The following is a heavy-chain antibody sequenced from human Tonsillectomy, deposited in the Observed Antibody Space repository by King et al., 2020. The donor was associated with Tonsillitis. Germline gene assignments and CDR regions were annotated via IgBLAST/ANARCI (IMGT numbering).Heavy chain of an antibody. CDR1: GDTVSSNSAA. J-gene: IGHJ4*02. D-gene: IGHD3-22*01. Sequence: VQLQESGPGLVKPSQTLSLTCAISGDTVSSNSAAWNWIRQSPSRGLEWLGRTYYRSKWYNDYAVSVRSRITVNADTSRNQFSLHLNSVTPEDTAVYYWARDHPMIVSQHFDCWGQETLATVS. CDR3: ARDHPMIVSQHFDC. V-gene: IGHV6-1*01. CDR2: TYYRSKWYN.